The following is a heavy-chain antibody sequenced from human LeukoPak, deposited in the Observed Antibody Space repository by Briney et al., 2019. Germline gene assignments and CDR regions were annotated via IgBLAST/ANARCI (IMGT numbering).Heavy chain of an antibody. J-gene: IGHJ4*02. Sequence: GESLKISCKGSGYSFTSYWIGWVRQMPGKGLEWIGIIYPGDSDTRYSPSFQGQVTISADKSISTAYLQWSSLKASDTAMYYCARQSGTGATASGGDYWGQGTLVTVSS. V-gene: IGHV5-51*01. CDR2: IYPGDSDT. CDR3: ARQSGTGATASGGDY. D-gene: IGHD1-26*01. CDR1: GYSFTSYW.